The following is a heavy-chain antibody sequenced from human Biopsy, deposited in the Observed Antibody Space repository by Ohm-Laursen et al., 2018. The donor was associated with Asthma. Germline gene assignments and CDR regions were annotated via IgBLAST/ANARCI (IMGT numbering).Heavy chain of an antibody. CDR2: IKTNRRGA. CDR1: GFTFGNFA. D-gene: IGHD3-22*01. CDR3: VKDTYEDDYGYYTFDV. J-gene: IGHJ3*01. V-gene: IGHV3-23*01. Sequence: SLRLSCAASGFTFGNFAMSWARQAPGKGPEWVSTIKTNRRGADYPDPAKGRFTISRDDSKNTLYLQMSSLRAEDTAVYYCVKDTYEDDYGYYTFDVWGQGTMVTVSS.